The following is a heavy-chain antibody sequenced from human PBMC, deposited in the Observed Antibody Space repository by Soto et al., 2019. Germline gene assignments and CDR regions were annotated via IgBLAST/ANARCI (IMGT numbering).Heavy chain of an antibody. CDR1: GDSVSSNSAA. J-gene: IGHJ4*02. D-gene: IGHD3-22*01. V-gene: IGHV6-1*01. CDR2: TYYRSKWYN. CDR3: ARSGPSGYIDY. Sequence: SQTLSLTCAISGDSVSSNSAAWNVIRQSPSRGLEWLGRTYYRSKWYNHYAVSLKSRITVSPDTSKNQFSLQLNSVTPDDTAVYYCARSGPSGYIDYWGQGTLVTVSS.